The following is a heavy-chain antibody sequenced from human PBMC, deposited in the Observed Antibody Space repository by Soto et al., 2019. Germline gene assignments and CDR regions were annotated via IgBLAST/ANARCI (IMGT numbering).Heavy chain of an antibody. D-gene: IGHD3-10*02. Sequence: GASVKVSCKASGGPFSSYAMSWVRQAPGQGLEWMGGIINIFGTAHYAQKFQGRVTITADESTSTAYMELSSLRSEDTAVYYCARYVSRTFDYWGQGTLVTVSS. V-gene: IGHV1-69*13. J-gene: IGHJ4*02. CDR2: IINIFGTA. CDR3: ARYVSRTFDY. CDR1: GGPFSSYA.